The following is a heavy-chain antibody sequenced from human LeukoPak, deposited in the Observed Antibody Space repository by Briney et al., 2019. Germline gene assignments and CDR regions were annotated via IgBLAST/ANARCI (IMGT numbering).Heavy chain of an antibody. CDR2: ISAYNGNT. Sequence: ASVKVSCKASGYTFTSYGISWVRQAPGQGLEWMGWISAYNGNTNYAQKLQGRVTMTTDTSTSTAYMELRSLRSDDTAVYYCARTRITMIVVVKDFGYWGQGTLFTVSS. J-gene: IGHJ4*02. V-gene: IGHV1-18*01. D-gene: IGHD3-22*01. CDR3: ARTRITMIVVVKDFGY. CDR1: GYTFTSYG.